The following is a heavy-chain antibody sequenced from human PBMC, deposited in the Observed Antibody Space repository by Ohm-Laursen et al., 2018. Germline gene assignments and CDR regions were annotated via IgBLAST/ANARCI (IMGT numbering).Heavy chain of an antibody. V-gene: IGHV3-23*01. CDR3: AKSSRSFYDYVWGREIDY. CDR1: GFTFSSYA. Sequence: SLRLSCAASGFTFSSYAMSWVRQAPGKGLEWVSSISGNAVRTYDADSVKGRFSISRDNSKNTLYLQMNSLRAEDTAVYYCAKSSRSFYDYVWGREIDYWGQGTLVTVSS. D-gene: IGHD3-16*01. CDR2: ISGNAVRT. J-gene: IGHJ4*02.